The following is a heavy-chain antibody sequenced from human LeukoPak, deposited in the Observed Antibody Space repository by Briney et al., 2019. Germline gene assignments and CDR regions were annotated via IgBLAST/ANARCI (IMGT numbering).Heavy chain of an antibody. V-gene: IGHV3-23*01. CDR2: IGNTET. Sequence: AGGSLRLSCATSGFPFETNAMSWVRQAPGKGLEWVATIGNTETFYADSVTGRFTISRDNSKNTVNLQMNRLRVEDTAIYYCAKDWIQFNGVFDFFDSWGQGTLVTVSS. D-gene: IGHD5-18*01. J-gene: IGHJ4*02. CDR1: GFPFETNA. CDR3: AKDWIQFNGVFDFFDS.